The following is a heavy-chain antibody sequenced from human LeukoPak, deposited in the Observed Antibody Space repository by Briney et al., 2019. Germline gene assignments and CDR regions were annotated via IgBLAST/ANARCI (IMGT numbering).Heavy chain of an antibody. V-gene: IGHV1-3*01. CDR3: ARGAVVVAATPRAMGY. CDR1: GGTFSSYA. J-gene: IGHJ4*02. CDR2: INAGNGNT. D-gene: IGHD2-15*01. Sequence: ASVKVSCKASGGTFSSYAISWVRQAPGQGLEWMGWINAGNGNTKYSQKFQGRVTITRDTSASTAYMELSSLRSEDTAVYYCARGAVVVAATPRAMGYWGQGTLVTVSS.